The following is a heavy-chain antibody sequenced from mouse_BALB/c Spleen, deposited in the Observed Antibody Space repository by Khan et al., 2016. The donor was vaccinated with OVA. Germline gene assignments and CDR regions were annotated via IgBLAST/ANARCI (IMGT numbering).Heavy chain of an antibody. CDR1: GYTFSNYW. J-gene: IGHJ2*01. Sequence: QVQLQQSGAELAKPGASVKMSCKASGYTFSNYWIHWVKQRPGQGLEWIGYINPSSGHTYYNQTFNDKATLNTDKSSSTAYMQLSSLTSEDSAVYYCARDRIDYWGQGTTLTVSS. V-gene: IGHV1-7*01. CDR2: INPSSGHT. CDR3: ARDRIDY.